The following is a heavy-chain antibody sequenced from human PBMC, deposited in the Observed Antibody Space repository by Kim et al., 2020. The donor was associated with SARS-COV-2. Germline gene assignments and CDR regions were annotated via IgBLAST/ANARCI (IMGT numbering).Heavy chain of an antibody. CDR3: ARSGRSAGAFDI. V-gene: IGHV1-46*01. J-gene: IGHJ3*02. D-gene: IGHD1-26*01. Sequence: SYAQKFQGRVTMTRDTSTSTVYMGLSSLRSEDTAVYYCARSGRSAGAFDIWGQGTMVTVSS.